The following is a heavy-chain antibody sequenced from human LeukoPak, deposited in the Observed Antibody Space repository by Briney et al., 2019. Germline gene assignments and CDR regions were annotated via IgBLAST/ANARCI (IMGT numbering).Heavy chain of an antibody. CDR2: INSDGSST. CDR3: ARDGVAAAANDAFDI. V-gene: IGHV3-74*01. D-gene: IGHD6-13*01. J-gene: IGHJ3*02. CDR1: GFTFSSYW. Sequence: PGGSLRLSCAASGFTFSSYWMHWVRQAPGKGLVWASRINSDGSSTSYADSVKGRFTISRDNAKNTLYLQMNSLRAEDTAVYYCARDGVAAAANDAFDIWGQGTMVTVSS.